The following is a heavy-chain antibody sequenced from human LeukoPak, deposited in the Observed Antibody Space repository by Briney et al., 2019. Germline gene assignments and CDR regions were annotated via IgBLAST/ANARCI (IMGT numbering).Heavy chain of an antibody. V-gene: IGHV3-21*06. Sequence: GGYLRLSCAASGFSFSKSSMLWFRQAPGKGLEWVSSISIGSSPYTYYADSLKGRFTISRDNAKNSVCLQMNSLRPEDTAVYYCASYTLWYGDSWGQGTLVTVSS. CDR2: ISIGSSPYT. J-gene: IGHJ4*02. CDR3: ASYTLWYGDS. CDR1: GFSFSKSS. D-gene: IGHD3-10*01.